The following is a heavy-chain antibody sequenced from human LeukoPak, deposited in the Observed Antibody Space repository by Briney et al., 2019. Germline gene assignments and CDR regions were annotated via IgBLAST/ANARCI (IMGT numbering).Heavy chain of an antibody. Sequence: PGGSLRLSCAASGFTFSSYEMNWVRQAPGKGLEWVSYISSGGSTIYYADSVKGRFTISRDNAKNSLYLQMNSLRAEDTAVYYCARAGYCSSTSCPSHYYYGMDVWGKGTTVTVSS. CDR2: ISSGGSTI. D-gene: IGHD2-2*01. J-gene: IGHJ6*04. V-gene: IGHV3-48*03. CDR1: GFTFSSYE. CDR3: ARAGYCSSTSCPSHYYYGMDV.